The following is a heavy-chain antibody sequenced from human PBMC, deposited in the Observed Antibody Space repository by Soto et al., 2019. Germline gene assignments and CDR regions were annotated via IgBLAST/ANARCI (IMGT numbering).Heavy chain of an antibody. V-gene: IGHV3-23*01. D-gene: IGHD6-19*01. Sequence: EMQLSESGGGLVQPGGSLRLSCAASGFTFSSYAMTWVRQSPGKGLEWVSAITSGGSTYYADSVKGRFTISRDNTKNTLYLQLSSLRAEDTAVRYCACHGGAGVDIWGQGKMVTVSS. CDR3: ACHGGAGVDI. J-gene: IGHJ3*02. CDR2: ITSGGST. CDR1: GFTFSSYA.